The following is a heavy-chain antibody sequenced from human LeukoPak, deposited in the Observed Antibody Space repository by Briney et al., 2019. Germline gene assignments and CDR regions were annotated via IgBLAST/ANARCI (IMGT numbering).Heavy chain of an antibody. CDR1: GYTFTRYG. D-gene: IGHD5-18*01. CDR3: ARRGTVDTPMSNWEWWY. CDR2: ISTYNGDT. Sequence: ASVKVSCKASGYTFTRYGVSWLRQAPGQGLEWMGRISTYNGDTKYAQKLQGRVTMTTDTSTSTVYMELRSLRSDDTAVYYCARRGTVDTPMSNWEWWYWGQGTLVTVSS. J-gene: IGHJ4*02. V-gene: IGHV1-18*01.